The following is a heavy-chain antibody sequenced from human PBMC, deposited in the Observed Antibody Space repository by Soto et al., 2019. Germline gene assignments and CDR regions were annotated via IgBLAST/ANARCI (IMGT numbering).Heavy chain of an antibody. CDR2: ISGSGGSI. J-gene: IGHJ4*02. CDR1: GFTFRSYG. CDR3: AKVPAVGAIGGAFDY. D-gene: IGHD1-26*01. Sequence: EVQLLESGGGLVQPGGSLRLSCGAAGFTFRSYGVIWVSQAPGKGLYLVSAISGSGGSIYYAVSVKGRFTIFRDNSKNTLYLQMNTLRAEDTVGYYCAKVPAVGAIGGAFDYWGQGTLVTVSS. V-gene: IGHV3-23*01.